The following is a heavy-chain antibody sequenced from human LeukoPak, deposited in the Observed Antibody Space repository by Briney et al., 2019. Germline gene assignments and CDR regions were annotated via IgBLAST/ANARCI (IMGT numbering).Heavy chain of an antibody. Sequence: SVKVSCKASGGTFSSYAISWVRQAPGQGLEWMGGIIPIFGTANYAQKFQGRVTITTDESTNTAYMELSSLRSEDTAVYYCARDSGNYGDYVLGDYWGQGTLVTVSS. D-gene: IGHD4-17*01. CDR1: GGTFSSYA. V-gene: IGHV1-69*05. CDR3: ARDSGNYGDYVLGDY. CDR2: IIPIFGTA. J-gene: IGHJ4*02.